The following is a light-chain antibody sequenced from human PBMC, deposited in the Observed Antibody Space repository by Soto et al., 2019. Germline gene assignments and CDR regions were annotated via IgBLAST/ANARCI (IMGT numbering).Light chain of an antibody. CDR2: GAS. CDR1: QSVSSNY. Sequence: EIVMTQSPATLSVSPGGRATLSCRASQSVSSNYLAWYQQRPGQAPRLLIYGASTRATGIPDRFSGSGSGTDITLTISRLEPEDFAVYYCQQYGSLSWTFGQGTKVDNK. J-gene: IGKJ1*01. CDR3: QQYGSLSWT. V-gene: IGKV3-20*01.